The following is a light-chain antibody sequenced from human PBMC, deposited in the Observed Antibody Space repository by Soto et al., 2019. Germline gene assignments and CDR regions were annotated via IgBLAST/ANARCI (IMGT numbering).Light chain of an antibody. CDR2: EVT. V-gene: IGLV2-14*01. CDR1: SNDVGGYNY. J-gene: IGLJ1*01. Sequence: QSALTQPASVSGSAGQSITISCTGTSNDVGGYNYVSWYQQHPGKAPKVMISEVTYRPSGVSNRFSGSKSGNTASLTISGLQAEDEADYYCSSFTSRGTYVFGTGTKLTVL. CDR3: SSFTSRGTYV.